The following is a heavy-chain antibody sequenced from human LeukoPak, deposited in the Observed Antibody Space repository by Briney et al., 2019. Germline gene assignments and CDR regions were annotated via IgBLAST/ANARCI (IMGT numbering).Heavy chain of an antibody. CDR2: INQDGSER. J-gene: IGHJ4*02. CDR1: GFTFSTYW. V-gene: IGHV3-7*01. D-gene: IGHD3-22*01. Sequence: PGESLRLSCAASGFTFSTYWMTWVRQAPGKGLEWVANINQDGSERPYVYSVRGRFTISRDNAKNSLYLQMNSLRAEDTAVYYCARVGFYQSGRYYPDYWGQGTLVAVSS. CDR3: ARVGFYQSGRYYPDY.